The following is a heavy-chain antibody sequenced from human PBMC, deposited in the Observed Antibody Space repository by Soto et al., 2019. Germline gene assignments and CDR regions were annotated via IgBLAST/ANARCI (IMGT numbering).Heavy chain of an antibody. CDR2: IIPILGIA. D-gene: IGHD2-15*01. J-gene: IGHJ4*02. CDR3: ASTGYCRGGSPSRH. CDR1: GGTFSSYT. V-gene: IGHV1-69*02. Sequence: QVQLVQSGAEVKKPGSSVKVSCKASGGTFSSYTISWVRQAPGQGLEWMGRIIPILGIANYAQKFQGRVTITADKSTTTAYMELSSRGSEDTAVYYCASTGYCRGGSPSRHWGQGTLFTVPS.